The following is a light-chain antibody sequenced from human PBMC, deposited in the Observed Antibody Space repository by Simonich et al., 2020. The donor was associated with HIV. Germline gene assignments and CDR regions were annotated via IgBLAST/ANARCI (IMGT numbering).Light chain of an antibody. J-gene: IGKJ3*01. CDR3: MQGTHWPFT. V-gene: IGKV2-30*02. Sequence: DVVMTQSPLSLPVTLGQPASISCRSSQSLVHSDGNTYLNWFQQRPGQSPRRLFYKVSNRDPGVPDRFRGSGSGNDFKLKISRGEAEDVGIYYCMQGTHWPFTFRPGTKVDIK. CDR1: QSLVHSDGNTY. CDR2: KVS.